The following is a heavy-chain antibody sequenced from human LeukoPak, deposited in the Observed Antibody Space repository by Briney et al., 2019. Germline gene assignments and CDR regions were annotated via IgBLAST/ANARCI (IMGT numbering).Heavy chain of an antibody. Sequence: GGSLRVSCAASGFTFSTYAMSWVPQAPGKGLEWVSTISSSSSYIYYADSVKGRFTISRDKAKNSLFLQMNSLRAEDTAVYYCGRLGNTSWYEPIDYWGQGTLVTVSS. CDR2: ISSSSSYI. V-gene: IGHV3-21*01. D-gene: IGHD6-13*01. CDR3: GRLGNTSWYEPIDY. J-gene: IGHJ4*02. CDR1: GFTFSTYA.